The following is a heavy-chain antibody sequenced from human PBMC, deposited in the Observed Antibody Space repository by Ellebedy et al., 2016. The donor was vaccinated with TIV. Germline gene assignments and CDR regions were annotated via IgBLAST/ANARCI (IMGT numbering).Heavy chain of an antibody. D-gene: IGHD4-17*01. J-gene: IGHJ4*02. CDR3: ARGFYGDGGLDY. Sequence: GESLKIPCAASGFTFSTYGIHWVRQAPGKGLEWVAVILYDGSNTYYADSVKGRFTISKDNSRNTVYVQMNSLRAEDTAIYYCARGFYGDGGLDYWGQGTLVTVSS. CDR2: ILYDGSNT. V-gene: IGHV3-33*01. CDR1: GFTFSTYG.